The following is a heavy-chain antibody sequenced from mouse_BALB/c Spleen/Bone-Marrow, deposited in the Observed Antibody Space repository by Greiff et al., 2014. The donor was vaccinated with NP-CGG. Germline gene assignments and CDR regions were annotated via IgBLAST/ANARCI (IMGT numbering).Heavy chain of an antibody. J-gene: IGHJ2*01. CDR2: IHPGSGGT. CDR1: GYKITDYD. CDR3: TRGWDGFDY. Sequence: QVQLKQSGAELVRPGASVKLSCKALGYKITDYDIHWVKQTPVHGLEWIGAIHPGSGGTAYNQKFKDKATLTADKSSSTVYMELSSLTSEDSAVYYSTRGWDGFDYWGQGTTLTVSS. V-gene: IGHV1-15*01. D-gene: IGHD2-3*01.